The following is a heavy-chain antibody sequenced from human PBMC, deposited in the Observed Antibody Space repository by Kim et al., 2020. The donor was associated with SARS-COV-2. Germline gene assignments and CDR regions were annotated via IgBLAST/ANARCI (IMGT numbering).Heavy chain of an antibody. J-gene: IGHJ4*02. CDR1: GFTFSSYA. Sequence: GGSLRLSCAASGFTFSSYAMSWVRQAPGKGLEWVSAISGSGGSTYYADSVKGRFTISRDNSKNTLYLQMNSLRAEDTAVYYCAKAPTGMRSLGWYFDYWGQGTLVTVSS. CDR3: AKAPTGMRSLGWYFDY. V-gene: IGHV3-23*01. D-gene: IGHD2-8*01. CDR2: ISGSGGST.